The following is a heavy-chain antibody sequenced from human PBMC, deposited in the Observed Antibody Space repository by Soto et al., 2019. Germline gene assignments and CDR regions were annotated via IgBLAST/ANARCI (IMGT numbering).Heavy chain of an antibody. CDR3: TTDSYFTLKLVRFAF. CDR1: GFSFSDHY. Sequence: GSLRLSCAASGFSFSDHYMDWVRQAPGKGLEWVGRIKSKSDGDTPHFAASVRGRFAISRDDSKRMVYLQMNSLKTEDTGVYYFTTDSYFTLKLVRFAFWGLGTLVPVSS. V-gene: IGHV3-15*01. J-gene: IGHJ4*01. CDR2: IKSKSDGDTP. D-gene: IGHD3-22*01.